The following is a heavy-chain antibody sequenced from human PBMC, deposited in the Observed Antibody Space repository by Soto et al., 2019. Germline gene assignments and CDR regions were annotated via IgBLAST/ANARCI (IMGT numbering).Heavy chain of an antibody. Sequence: QVQLVQSGAEVKKPGASVKVSCKASGYTFSSNGVSWVRQAPGQGLEWMGWISTFNGNAHYAQKFQGRVTMTTDTSTTTAYMELTSLSSDDTAVYYCARLHGYSSGWYDYWGQGTLVTVSS. V-gene: IGHV1-18*04. CDR1: GYTFSSNG. CDR2: ISTFNGNA. CDR3: ARLHGYSSGWYDY. J-gene: IGHJ4*02. D-gene: IGHD6-19*01.